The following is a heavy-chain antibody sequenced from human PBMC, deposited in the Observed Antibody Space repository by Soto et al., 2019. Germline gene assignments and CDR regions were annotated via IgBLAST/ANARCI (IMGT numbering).Heavy chain of an antibody. V-gene: IGHV1-69*12. CDR2: IIPIFGTA. Sequence: QVQLVQSGAEVKKPGSSVKVSCKASGGTFSSYAISWVRQAPGQGLEWMGGIIPIFGTANYAQKFQGRVTITADESTSTASLSLSRLSSEDTALYYCARDQGYCSGASCYSFNWFHPWGQGTLLTVSS. CDR3: ARDQGYCSGASCYSFNWFHP. CDR1: GGTFSSYA. D-gene: IGHD2-15*01. J-gene: IGHJ5*02.